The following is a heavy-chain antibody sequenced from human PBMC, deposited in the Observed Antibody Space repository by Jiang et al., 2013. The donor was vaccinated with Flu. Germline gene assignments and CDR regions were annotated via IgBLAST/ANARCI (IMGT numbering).Heavy chain of an antibody. D-gene: IGHD4-17*01. CDR1: GFTFSSYA. V-gene: IGHV3-30*01. CDR2: ISYDGSNK. Sequence: QLLESGGGVVQPGRSLRLSCAASGFTFSSYAMHWVRQAPGKGLEWVAVISYDGSNKYYADSVKGRFTISRDNSKNTLYLQMNSLRAEDTAVYYCARDRRVYDYGDLNWFDPWGQGTLVTVSS. CDR3: ARDRRVYDYGDLNWFDP. J-gene: IGHJ5*02.